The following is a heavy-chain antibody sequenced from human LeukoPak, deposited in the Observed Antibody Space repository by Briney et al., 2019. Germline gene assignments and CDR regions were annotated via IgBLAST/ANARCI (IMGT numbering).Heavy chain of an antibody. J-gene: IGHJ4*02. CDR2: IIPILGIA. CDR3: ARDPWGTLCSSTSCFGVDY. Sequence: GASVKVSCKASGGTFSSYAISWVRQAPGQGLEWMGRIIPILGIANYAQKFQGRVTITADKSTSTAYMELSSLRSEDTAVYYCARDPWGTLCSSTSCFGVDYWGQGTLVTVSS. V-gene: IGHV1-69*04. CDR1: GGTFSSYA. D-gene: IGHD2-2*01.